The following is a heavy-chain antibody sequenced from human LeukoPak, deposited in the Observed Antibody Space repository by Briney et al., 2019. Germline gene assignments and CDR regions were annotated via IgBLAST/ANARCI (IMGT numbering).Heavy chain of an antibody. J-gene: IGHJ4*02. CDR3: AKDFYDSSGYFILSGIDY. D-gene: IGHD3-22*01. CDR1: GFTFSSYA. V-gene: IGHV3-23*01. Sequence: GGSLRLSCAASGFTFSSYAMSWVRQAPGKGLEWVSAISGSGGSTYYADSVKGRFTISRDNSKNTLYLQMNSLRAEDTAVYYCAKDFYDSSGYFILSGIDYWGQGTLVTVSS. CDR2: ISGSGGST.